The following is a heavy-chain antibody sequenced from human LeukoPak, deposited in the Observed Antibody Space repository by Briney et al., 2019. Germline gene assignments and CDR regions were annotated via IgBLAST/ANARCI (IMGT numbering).Heavy chain of an antibody. CDR3: ARAGSVAGTHYYFDC. J-gene: IGHJ4*02. V-gene: IGHV4-61*01. CDR2: IYYSGST. Sequence: TSETLSLTCTVSGGSIISSSYYWSWIRQPPGKGLEWIGYIYYSGSTNYNPSLKSRVTISVDTSKNQFSLKLSSVTAADTAVYYCARAGSVAGTHYYFDCWGQGTLVTVSS. D-gene: IGHD6-19*01. CDR1: GGSIISSSYY.